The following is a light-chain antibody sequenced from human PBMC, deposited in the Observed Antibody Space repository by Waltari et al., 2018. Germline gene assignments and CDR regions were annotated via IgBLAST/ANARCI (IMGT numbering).Light chain of an antibody. V-gene: IGKV3-15*01. J-gene: IGKJ4*01. CDR3: QQYNDWPLT. Sequence: EIVMTPSPATLSVSPGERATLSCRASETIRSNLAWYQQKLGQAPRLLVYGASTRATGIPARFSGSGSGPEFTLTISSLQSEDFGVYYCQQYNDWPLTFGGGTKVEIK. CDR2: GAS. CDR1: ETIRSN.